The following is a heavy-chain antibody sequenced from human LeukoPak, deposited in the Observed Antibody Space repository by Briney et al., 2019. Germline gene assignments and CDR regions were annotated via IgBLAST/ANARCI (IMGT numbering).Heavy chain of an antibody. J-gene: IGHJ3*02. CDR1: GGSFSGYY. Sequence: SETLSLTCAVYGGSFSGYYWSWIRQPPGKGLVWIGEINHSGSTNYNPSLKSRVTISVDTSKNQFSLKLSSVTAADTAVYYCARAPYGDYDGAFDIWGQGTMVTVSS. D-gene: IGHD4-17*01. CDR2: INHSGST. V-gene: IGHV4-34*01. CDR3: ARAPYGDYDGAFDI.